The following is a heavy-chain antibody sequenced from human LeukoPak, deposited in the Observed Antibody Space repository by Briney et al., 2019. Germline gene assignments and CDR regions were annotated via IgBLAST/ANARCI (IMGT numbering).Heavy chain of an antibody. V-gene: IGHV1-46*01. J-gene: IGHJ6*03. Sequence: ASVKVSCKASGYTFTSYYMHWVRQAPGQGLEWMGIINPSGGSTSYAQKFQGRVTMTRDMSTSTVYMELSSLRSEDTAVYYCASEGGEAAAGTRDHYYYYYRDVWGKGTTVTVSS. CDR1: GYTFTSYY. CDR2: INPSGGST. D-gene: IGHD6-13*01. CDR3: ASEGGEAAAGTRDHYYYYYRDV.